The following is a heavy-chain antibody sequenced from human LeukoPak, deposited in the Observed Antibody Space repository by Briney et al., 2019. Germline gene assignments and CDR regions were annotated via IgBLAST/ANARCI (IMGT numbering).Heavy chain of an antibody. CDR1: GGSISSYY. V-gene: IGHV4-59*01. Sequence: SETLSLTCTVSGGSISSYYWSWIRQPPGKGLEWIGYVDHTGSTNFNPSLNGRVSISRDTSKNLFSLRLRSVTAADTAVYFCARGRVSSSTWYSTYYYYFYMDVWGKGTTVTVSS. D-gene: IGHD4-11*01. CDR3: ARGRVSSSTWYSTYYYYFYMDV. J-gene: IGHJ6*03. CDR2: VDHTGST.